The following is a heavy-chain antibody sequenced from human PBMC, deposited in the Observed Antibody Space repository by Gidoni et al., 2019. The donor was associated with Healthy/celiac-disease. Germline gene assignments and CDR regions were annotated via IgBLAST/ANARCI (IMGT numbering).Heavy chain of an antibody. CDR2: IRSKAYGGTT. CDR3: TRDTYGSEVHDYSDYFPDAFDI. CDR1: GFTCGDYA. J-gene: IGHJ3*02. V-gene: IGHV3-49*05. Sequence: EVQLVESGGGLVKPGRSLRLSCAASGFTCGDYAMSWFRQAPGKGLEGVGFIRSKAYGGTTEYAASVKGRFTISRDDSKSIAYLQMDSLKTEDTAVYYCTRDTYGSEVHDYSDYFPDAFDIWGQGTMVTVSS. D-gene: IGHD4-17*01.